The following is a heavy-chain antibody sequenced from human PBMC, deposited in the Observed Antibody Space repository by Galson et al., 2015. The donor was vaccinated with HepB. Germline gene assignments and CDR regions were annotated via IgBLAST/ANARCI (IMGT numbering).Heavy chain of an antibody. D-gene: IGHD4-23*01. Sequence: ETLSLTCSMSGGSINNYLWNWIRQPPGKGLEWIGHIYYSGSTRYNPSLESRVTISLDTSKNQFSLKLTSVTATDTAVYYCARRENGGNSNFDSWGQGTLVTVSS. CDR3: ARRENGGNSNFDS. V-gene: IGHV4-59*01. CDR1: GGSINNYL. J-gene: IGHJ4*02. CDR2: IYYSGST.